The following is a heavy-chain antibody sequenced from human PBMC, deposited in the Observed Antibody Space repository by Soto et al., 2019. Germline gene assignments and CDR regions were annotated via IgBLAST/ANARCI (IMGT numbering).Heavy chain of an antibody. Sequence: GASVKVSCKASGYTFTSYGISWVRQAPGQGLEWMGWISAYNGNTNYAQKLQGRVTMTTDTSTSTAYMELRSLRSDDTAVYYCAREMITFGGVIVRPIDYWGQGTLVTVSS. CDR1: GYTFTSYG. CDR3: AREMITFGGVIVRPIDY. V-gene: IGHV1-18*01. CDR2: ISAYNGNT. D-gene: IGHD3-16*02. J-gene: IGHJ4*02.